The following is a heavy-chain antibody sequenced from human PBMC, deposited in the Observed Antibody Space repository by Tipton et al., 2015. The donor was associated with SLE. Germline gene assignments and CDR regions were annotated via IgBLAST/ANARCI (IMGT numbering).Heavy chain of an antibody. Sequence: TLSLTCTVSGGSISSSSYYWGWIRQPAGKGLEWIGRIYTSGSTNYNPSLKSRVTMSVDTSKNQFSLKLSSVTAADTAVYYCARDQDNWSPALFDIWGQGTMVTVSS. CDR3: ARDQDNWSPALFDI. V-gene: IGHV4-61*02. D-gene: IGHD1-20*01. CDR2: IYTSGST. CDR1: GGSISSSSYY. J-gene: IGHJ3*02.